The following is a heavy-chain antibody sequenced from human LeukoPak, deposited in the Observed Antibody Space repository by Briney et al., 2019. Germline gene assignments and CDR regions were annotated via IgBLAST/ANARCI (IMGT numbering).Heavy chain of an antibody. CDR2: ISRNSRHV. V-gene: IGHV3-21*01. CDR1: GFTFRDYS. Sequence: GGSLRLSCAASGFTFRDYSMNWVRQAPGKGPEWVSSISRNSRHVYYGGSVWGRFTISRDDARNFLFLEMNSLRADDMAVYYCVRDFMGMGGTTAYLHYWGQGTLVTVSS. D-gene: IGHD1-26*01. CDR3: VRDFMGMGGTTAYLHY. J-gene: IGHJ1*01.